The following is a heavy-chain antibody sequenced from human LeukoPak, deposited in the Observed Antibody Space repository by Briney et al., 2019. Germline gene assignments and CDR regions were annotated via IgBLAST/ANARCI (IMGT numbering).Heavy chain of an antibody. Sequence: ASVKVSRKASGGTFSSYAISWVRQAPGQGLEWMGRIIPILGIANYAQKFQGRVTITADKSTSTAYMELSSLRSEDTAVYYCARDPSLRYYDSSGLIGIWGQGTMVTVSS. CDR2: IIPILGIA. D-gene: IGHD3-22*01. V-gene: IGHV1-69*04. CDR1: GGTFSSYA. J-gene: IGHJ3*02. CDR3: ARDPSLRYYDSSGLIGI.